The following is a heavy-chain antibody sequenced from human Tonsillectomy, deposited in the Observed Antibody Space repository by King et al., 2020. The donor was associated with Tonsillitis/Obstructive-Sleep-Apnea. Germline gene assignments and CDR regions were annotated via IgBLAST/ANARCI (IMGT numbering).Heavy chain of an antibody. Sequence: VQLVESGGGLVQPGGSLRLSCAASGFTFSSYWMSWVRQDPGKGLEWVANINQDGSEKYYVDSVKGRFTISRDNAKNSLYLQMYSLRAEEKAVYYCAREGVTAIAGFCDYWGQGTLVTVSS. CDR1: GFTFSSYW. V-gene: IGHV3-7*03. CDR3: AREGVTAIAGFCDY. CDR2: INQDGSEK. D-gene: IGHD2-21*02. J-gene: IGHJ4*02.